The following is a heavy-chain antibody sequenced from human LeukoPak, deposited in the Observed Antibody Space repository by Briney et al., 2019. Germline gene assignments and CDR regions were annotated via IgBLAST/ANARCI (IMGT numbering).Heavy chain of an antibody. CDR2: IYYSGST. CDR1: GGSISSSSYY. V-gene: IGHV4-39*07. J-gene: IGHJ4*02. Sequence: SETLSLTCTVSGGSISSSSYYWGWIRQPPGKGLEWIGSIYYSGSTYYNPSLKSRVTISVDTSKNQFSLKLSSVTAADTAVYYCARGRLHYGEYEKTFDYWGQGTLVSVSS. D-gene: IGHD4-17*01. CDR3: ARGRLHYGEYEKTFDY.